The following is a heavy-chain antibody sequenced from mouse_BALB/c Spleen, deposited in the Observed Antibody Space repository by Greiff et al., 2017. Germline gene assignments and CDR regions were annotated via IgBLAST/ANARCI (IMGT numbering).Heavy chain of an antibody. V-gene: IGHV1S81*02. Sequence: VQLQQPGAELVKPGASVKLSCKASGYTFTSYWMHWVKQRPGQGLEWIGEINPSNGRTNYNEKFKSKATLTVDKSSSTAYMQLSSLTSEDSAVYYCARWRIYLSSYTVYYAMDYWGQGTSVTVSS. CDR1: GYTFTSYW. D-gene: IGHD1-1*01. CDR3: ARWRIYLSSYTVYYAMDY. CDR2: INPSNGRT. J-gene: IGHJ4*01.